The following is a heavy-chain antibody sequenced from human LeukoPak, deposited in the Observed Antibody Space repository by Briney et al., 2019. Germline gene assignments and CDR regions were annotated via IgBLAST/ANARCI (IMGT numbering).Heavy chain of an antibody. CDR3: TTDARYFFDY. Sequence: GGSLRLSCAASGFTFSSYAMRWVRQAPGKGLEWVGRIKSKTDDETTDYAAPVQDRFTISRDDSKNTVYLQMDSLNSEDTAVYYCTTDARYFFDYWGQGTLVTVSS. CDR2: IKSKTDDETT. CDR1: GFTFSSYA. J-gene: IGHJ4*02. V-gene: IGHV3-15*05.